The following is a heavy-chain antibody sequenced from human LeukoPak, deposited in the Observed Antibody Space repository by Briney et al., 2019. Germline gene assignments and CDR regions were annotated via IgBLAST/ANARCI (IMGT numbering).Heavy chain of an antibody. J-gene: IGHJ5*02. CDR2: IYYSGST. V-gene: IGHV4-59*01. CDR1: GGSISSYY. D-gene: IGHD3-3*01. Sequence: SETLSLTCTVSGGSISSYYWSWIRQPPGKGLEWIGYIYYSGSTNYNPSLKSRVTISVDTSKNQFSLKLSSVTAADTAMYYCARVTWSGYYDWFDPWGQGTLVTVSS. CDR3: ARVTWSGYYDWFDP.